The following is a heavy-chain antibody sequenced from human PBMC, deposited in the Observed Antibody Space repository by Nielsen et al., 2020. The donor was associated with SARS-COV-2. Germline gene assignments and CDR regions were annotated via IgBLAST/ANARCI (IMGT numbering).Heavy chain of an antibody. V-gene: IGHV3-20*01. Sequence: GESLKISCAASGFTFDDYGMSWVRQAPGKGLGWVSGINWNGGSTGYADSVKGRFTISRDNAKNSLYLQMNSLRAEDTALYHCATLPGDAFDIWGQGTMVTVSS. CDR3: ATLPGDAFDI. CDR1: GFTFDDYG. CDR2: INWNGGST. J-gene: IGHJ3*02. D-gene: IGHD3-16*02.